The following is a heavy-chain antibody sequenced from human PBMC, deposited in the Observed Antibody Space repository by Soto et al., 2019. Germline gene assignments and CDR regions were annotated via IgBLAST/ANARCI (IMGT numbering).Heavy chain of an antibody. Sequence: LSLTCAVYGGSFSGYYWSWIRQPPGKGLEWIGEINHSGSTNYNPSLKSLVTISVDTSKNQFSLKLSSVTAADTAVYYCAREDFWSGYYWSTWGTNGMDVWGQGTTVTVSS. CDR3: AREDFWSGYYWSTWGTNGMDV. CDR1: GGSFSGYY. D-gene: IGHD3-3*01. J-gene: IGHJ6*02. V-gene: IGHV4-34*01. CDR2: INHSGST.